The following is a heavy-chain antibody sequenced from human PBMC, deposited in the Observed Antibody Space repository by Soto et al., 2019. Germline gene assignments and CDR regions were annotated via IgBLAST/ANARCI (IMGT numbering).Heavy chain of an antibody. Sequence: QVQLQESGPGLVKPSQTLSLTCSVSGGSISSGGYYWSWIRQHPGKGLEWIGYIYHSGSAYYNPSIKGGVTMSVDTSKNQFSLKLRSVTAADTAVYYCAKCGDYGFHFDYWGQGTLVTVSS. V-gene: IGHV4-31*03. CDR2: IYHSGSA. J-gene: IGHJ4*02. CDR3: AKCGDYGFHFDY. D-gene: IGHD4-17*01. CDR1: GGSISSGGYY.